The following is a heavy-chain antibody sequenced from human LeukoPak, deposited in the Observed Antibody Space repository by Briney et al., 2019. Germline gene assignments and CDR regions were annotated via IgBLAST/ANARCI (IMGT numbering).Heavy chain of an antibody. CDR1: GFTFSDYY. Sequence: GSLRLSCAASGFTFSDYYMSWIRQPPGKGLEWIGEIYHSGSTNYNPSLKSRVTISVDKSKNQFSLKLSSVTAADTAVYYCARVTGTAVWGQGTTVTVSS. CDR3: ARVTGTAV. D-gene: IGHD1-7*01. CDR2: IYHSGST. J-gene: IGHJ6*02. V-gene: IGHV4-34*01.